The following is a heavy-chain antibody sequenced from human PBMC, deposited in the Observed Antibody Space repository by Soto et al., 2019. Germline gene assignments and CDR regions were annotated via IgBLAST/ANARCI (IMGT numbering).Heavy chain of an antibody. CDR1: GYTFADWG. V-gene: IGHV1-18*01. J-gene: IGHJ4*02. CDR2: ISAYNGDT. Sequence: QVQLVQSGAEVKKPGDSVKVSCKAFGYTFADWGISWVRQAPGQGLDWMGWISAYNGDTKYTSSLQGRVTMTTDTSTSTAYMELRSLTSDDTAVYYCVRVRAAALVTFECWGQGNLVTVSS. D-gene: IGHD2-15*01. CDR3: VRVRAAALVTFEC.